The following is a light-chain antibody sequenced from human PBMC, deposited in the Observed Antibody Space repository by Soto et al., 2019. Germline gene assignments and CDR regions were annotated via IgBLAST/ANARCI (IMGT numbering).Light chain of an antibody. V-gene: IGKV2D-29*01. CDR3: MQNIELPLT. Sequence: IVMTQTPLSLSVTPGQPASISCKTTQSLLRSDGRTCLYWYLQKPGQPPQLLIYEVSNRYSGGPDRFSGSGSGTDFTLKISRVEAEDVGVYYCMQNIELPLTFGGGTKVEIK. CDR2: EVS. J-gene: IGKJ4*01. CDR1: QSLLRSDGRTC.